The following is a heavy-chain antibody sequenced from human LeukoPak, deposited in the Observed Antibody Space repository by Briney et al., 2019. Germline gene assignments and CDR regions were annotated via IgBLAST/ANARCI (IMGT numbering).Heavy chain of an antibody. CDR2: IKQDGSEK. Sequence: GGSLRLSCAASGCTFSSYWMSWVRQAPGKGLEWVANIKQDGSEKYYVDSVKGRFTISRDNAKNSLYLQMNRLRAEDTAVYYCARSYSSPNWFDPWGQGTLVTVSS. D-gene: IGHD6-13*01. CDR3: ARSYSSPNWFDP. CDR1: GCTFSSYW. V-gene: IGHV3-7*04. J-gene: IGHJ5*02.